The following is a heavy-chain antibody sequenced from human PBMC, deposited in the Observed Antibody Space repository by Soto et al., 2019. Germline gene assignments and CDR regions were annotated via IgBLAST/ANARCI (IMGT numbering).Heavy chain of an antibody. CDR2: MWYHGRDL. D-gene: IGHD3-16*01. CDR1: GFSFSDYV. V-gene: IGHV3-33*01. Sequence: GGSLRLSCAASGFSFSDYVMHWVRQAPGKGLDWVAVMWYHGRDLFYADSVKGRFTISRDNSKNTLYLQMNSLRAEDTAVYYCARDQGGQSGNFIFDTWGQGPLFTVSS. J-gene: IGHJ4*02. CDR3: ARDQGGQSGNFIFDT.